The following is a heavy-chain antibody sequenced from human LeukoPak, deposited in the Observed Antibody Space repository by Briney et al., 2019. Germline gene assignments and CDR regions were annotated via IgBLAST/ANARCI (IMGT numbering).Heavy chain of an antibody. CDR3: ARDPNGDYIGAFDM. V-gene: IGHV3-23*01. CDR2: IRGGGGSA. J-gene: IGHJ3*02. CDR1: GFTFSAYA. Sequence: GGSLRLSCTASGFTFSAYAMMWVRQAPGKGPEWVSAIRGGGGSAFYADSVRGRFTISRDNSKYTLFLQMNSLRDEDTAVYYCARDPNGDYIGAFDMWGQGTMVTVSS. D-gene: IGHD4-17*01.